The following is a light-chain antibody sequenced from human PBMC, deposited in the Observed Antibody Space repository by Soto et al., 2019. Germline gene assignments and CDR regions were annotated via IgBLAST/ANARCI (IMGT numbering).Light chain of an antibody. CDR1: QRVSNTY. Sequence: EIVLAQSPGTLSLSPGERATLSCRASQRVSNTYLAWYQQKPGQAPRLLIYGVSSRATGIPDRFSGSGSGTGFTLTISRLEPEDFEVYYCQQYGSSPLTLGGGTKVDI. V-gene: IGKV3-20*01. CDR3: QQYGSSPLT. J-gene: IGKJ4*01. CDR2: GVS.